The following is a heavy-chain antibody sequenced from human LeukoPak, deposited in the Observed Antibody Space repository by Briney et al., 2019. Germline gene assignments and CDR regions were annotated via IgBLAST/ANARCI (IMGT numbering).Heavy chain of an antibody. Sequence: GGSLRLSCAASGFTFSSYSMTWVRRAPGKGLEWVSYINRMSSRIHYADSVRGRFTISRDNAKNSLYLQMNSLRVEDTAVYYCVRDPNALDFWGQGTLVIVSS. CDR1: GFTFSSYS. CDR3: VRDPNALDF. CDR2: INRMSSRI. V-gene: IGHV3-48*01. J-gene: IGHJ4*02.